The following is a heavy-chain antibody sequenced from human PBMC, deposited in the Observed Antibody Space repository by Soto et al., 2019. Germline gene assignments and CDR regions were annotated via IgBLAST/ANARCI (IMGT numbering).Heavy chain of an antibody. Sequence: GGSLRLSCAASGFTFDDYAMHWVRQAPGKGLAWVSLISGDGGSTYYADSVKGRFTISRDNSKNSLYLQMNSLRTEDTALYYCAKQIYDILTGHLDYWGQGTLGTVSS. CDR3: AKQIYDILTGHLDY. J-gene: IGHJ4*02. V-gene: IGHV3-43*02. CDR1: GFTFDDYA. CDR2: ISGDGGST. D-gene: IGHD3-9*01.